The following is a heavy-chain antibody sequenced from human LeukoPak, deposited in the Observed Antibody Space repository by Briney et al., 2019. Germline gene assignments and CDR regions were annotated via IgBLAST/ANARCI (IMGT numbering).Heavy chain of an antibody. CDR2: IIPILGIA. Sequence: GASVKVSCKASGGTFSSYAISWVRQAPGQGLEWMGRIIPILGIANYAQKFQGRVTITADKSTSTAYMELSSLRSEDTAVYYCARGPYYYDSSGYYYYYYGMDVWGQGTTVTVSS. CDR3: ARGPYYYDSSGYYYYYYGMDV. D-gene: IGHD3-22*01. J-gene: IGHJ6*02. V-gene: IGHV1-69*04. CDR1: GGTFSSYA.